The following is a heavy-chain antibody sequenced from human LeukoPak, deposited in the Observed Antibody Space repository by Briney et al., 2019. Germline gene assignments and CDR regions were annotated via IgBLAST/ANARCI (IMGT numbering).Heavy chain of an antibody. CDR2: ISAYNGNT. CDR3: ARGLFSSGYSYVRVPPEYFQH. V-gene: IGHV1-18*01. J-gene: IGHJ1*01. CDR1: GYTFTSYG. Sequence: SVKVSCKASGYTFTSYGISWVRQAPGQGLEWMGWISAYNGNTNYAQKLQGRVTVTTDTSTSTAYMELRSLRSEDTAVYYCARGLFSSGYSYVRVPPEYFQHWGQGTLVTVSS. D-gene: IGHD3-22*01.